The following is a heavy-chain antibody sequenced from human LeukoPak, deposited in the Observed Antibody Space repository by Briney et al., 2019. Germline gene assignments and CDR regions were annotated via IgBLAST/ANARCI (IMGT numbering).Heavy chain of an antibody. D-gene: IGHD6-13*01. CDR1: GFTFSDYY. V-gene: IGHV3-11*01. CDR3: ARDPDSSSWYRAIRYWYFDL. Sequence: GGSLRLSCAASGFTFSDYYMSWIRQAPGKGLEWVSYISSSGSTIYYADSVKGRFTISRDNAKNSLYLQMNSLRAEDTAVYYCARDPDSSSWYRAIRYWYFDLWGRGTLVTVSS. CDR2: ISSSGSTI. J-gene: IGHJ2*01.